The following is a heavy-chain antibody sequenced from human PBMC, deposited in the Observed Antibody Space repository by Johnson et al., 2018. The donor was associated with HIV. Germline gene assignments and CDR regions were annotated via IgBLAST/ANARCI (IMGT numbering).Heavy chain of an antibody. Sequence: QVQLVESGGGVVQPGRSLRLSCAASGFTFSSYAMHWVRQAPGKGLEWVAVISYDGGSTSYADSLKGRFIISRDNSKNTLYLQMNSLRAEDTAVYYCARVRVGVILADAFDIWGQGTMVTVSS. CDR1: GFTFSSYA. V-gene: IGHV3-30*04. CDR3: ARVRVGVILADAFDI. J-gene: IGHJ3*02. D-gene: IGHD2-15*01. CDR2: ISYDGGST.